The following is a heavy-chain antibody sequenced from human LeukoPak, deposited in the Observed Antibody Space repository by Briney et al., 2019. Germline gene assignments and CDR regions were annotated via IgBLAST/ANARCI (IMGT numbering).Heavy chain of an antibody. V-gene: IGHV1-46*01. J-gene: IGHJ5*02. Sequence: ASVKVSCKASGYTFTSYSIHWVRQAPGQGLEWMGIINPSGASAMYAQKFQGRVTMTRDMSTATVYLDLSSLRFDDTAVYYCARGHGSGSTTWFDPWGQGTLVTVSS. D-gene: IGHD3-10*01. CDR3: ARGHGSGSTTWFDP. CDR2: INPSGASA. CDR1: GYTFTSYS.